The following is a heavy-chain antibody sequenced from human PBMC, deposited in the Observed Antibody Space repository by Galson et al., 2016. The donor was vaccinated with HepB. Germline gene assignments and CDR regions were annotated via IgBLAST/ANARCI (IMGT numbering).Heavy chain of an antibody. Sequence: SVKVSCKASGYTFNDYYMHWVRQAPGQGLEWVGWIIPKTGAKIYGQKFQGRVSMTGDTSITTVFLELTSLTSDDTAVYFCARGHQMVYGMDVWGQGTTVTVSS. V-gene: IGHV1-2*02. D-gene: IGHD2-8*01. CDR1: GYTFNDYY. J-gene: IGHJ6*02. CDR3: ARGHQMVYGMDV. CDR2: IIPKTGAK.